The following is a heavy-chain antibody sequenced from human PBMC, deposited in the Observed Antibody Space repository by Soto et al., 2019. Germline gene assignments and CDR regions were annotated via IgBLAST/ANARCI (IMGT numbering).Heavy chain of an antibody. V-gene: IGHV1-69*13. D-gene: IGHD3-10*01. J-gene: IGHJ4*02. CDR2: IIPIFGKA. Sequence: SVKVSCKASGCTFSSYAISWVRQARGQGLEWMGGIIPIFGKANYAQKFQGRVTITADESTSTAYMELSSLRSEDTAVYYCATRPPVGRGVIPRSLGYWGQGTLVTVSS. CDR1: GCTFSSYA. CDR3: ATRPPVGRGVIPRSLGY.